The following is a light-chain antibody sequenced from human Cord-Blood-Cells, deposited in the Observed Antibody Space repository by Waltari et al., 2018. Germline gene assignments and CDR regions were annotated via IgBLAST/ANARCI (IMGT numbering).Light chain of an antibody. V-gene: IGKV1-39*01. CDR1: QSISSY. Sequence: DIQMTQSPSSLSASVGDRVTITCRGSQSISSYFNWYQQKPGKAPKLLIYAPSSLQSGDPSRFRCSGSGTGFTLNIRNLQTEDFATYYRQQRYSTPRTFCQGTKVEIK. CDR3: QQRYSTPRT. CDR2: APS. J-gene: IGKJ1*01.